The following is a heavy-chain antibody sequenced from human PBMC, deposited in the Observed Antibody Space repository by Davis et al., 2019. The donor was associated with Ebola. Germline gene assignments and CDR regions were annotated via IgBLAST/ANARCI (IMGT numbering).Heavy chain of an antibody. CDR3: ARAPVYCSGGSCFLAEFDY. CDR1: GYTFTGYY. CDR2: FDPEDDET. D-gene: IGHD2-15*01. Sequence: ASVKVSCKASGYTFTGYYMHWVRQAPGQGLEWMGGFDPEDDETLYAQKFQGRVTMTRNTSISTAYMELSSLRSEDTAVYYCARAPVYCSGGSCFLAEFDYWGQGTLVTVSS. J-gene: IGHJ4*02. V-gene: IGHV1-8*02.